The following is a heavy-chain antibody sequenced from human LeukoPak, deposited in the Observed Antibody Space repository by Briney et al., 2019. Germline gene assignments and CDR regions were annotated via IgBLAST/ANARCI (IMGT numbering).Heavy chain of an antibody. J-gene: IGHJ4*02. V-gene: IGHV3-53*01. CDR3: ARSSGIGWYDY. CDR2: IYSGGST. CDR1: GFTVSSDY. Sequence: PGGSLRLSCAASGFTVSSDYMSWVRQAPGKGLEWVSAIYSGGSTYYADPVMARFTISRDNSKNTLYLLMNSLRAEDTAVYYCARSSGIGWYDYWGQGTLVTVSS. D-gene: IGHD6-19*01.